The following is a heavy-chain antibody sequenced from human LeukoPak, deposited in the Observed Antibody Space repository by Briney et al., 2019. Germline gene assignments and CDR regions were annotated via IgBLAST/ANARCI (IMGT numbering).Heavy chain of an antibody. Sequence: GESLKISSKGSGYSFTSYWIGWVRQMPGKGLEWMGIIYPGDSDTRYSPSFQGQVTISADKSISTAYLQWSSLMASDTAIYYCARLRGAHIVVVTADHYFDYWGQGTLVTVSS. CDR3: ARLRGAHIVVVTADHYFDY. V-gene: IGHV5-51*01. J-gene: IGHJ4*02. D-gene: IGHD2-21*02. CDR1: GYSFTSYW. CDR2: IYPGDSDT.